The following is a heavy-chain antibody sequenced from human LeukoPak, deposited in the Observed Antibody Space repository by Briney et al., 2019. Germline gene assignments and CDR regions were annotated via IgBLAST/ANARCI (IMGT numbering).Heavy chain of an antibody. V-gene: IGHV4-59*01. Sequence: SETLSLTCTVSGRSISAYYWSWLRQSPEKGLECIGYVYYSGSTNYNPSLKCRVTISVDTSKNQFSLKLNSVTAADTAVYYCARVGDYSQFWFDPWGQGTLVTVSS. CDR3: ARVGDYSQFWFDP. CDR1: GRSISAYY. J-gene: IGHJ5*02. D-gene: IGHD4-11*01. CDR2: VYYSGST.